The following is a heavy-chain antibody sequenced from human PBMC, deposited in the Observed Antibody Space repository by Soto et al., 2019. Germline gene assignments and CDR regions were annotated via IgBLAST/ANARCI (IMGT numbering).Heavy chain of an antibody. V-gene: IGHV3-33*01. CDR3: ARDPNLSTTLYYYYGMDV. J-gene: IGHJ6*02. CDR1: GFTFSSYG. D-gene: IGHD4-17*01. Sequence: GGSLRLSCAASGFTFSSYGMHWVRQAPGKGLEWVAVIWYDGSNKYYADSVKGRFTISRDNSKNTLYLQMNSLRAEDTAVYYCARDPNLSTTLYYYYGMDVWGQGTTVTVSS. CDR2: IWYDGSNK.